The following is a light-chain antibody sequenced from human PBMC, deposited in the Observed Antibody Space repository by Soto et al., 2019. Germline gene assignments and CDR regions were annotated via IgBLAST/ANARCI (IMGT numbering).Light chain of an antibody. Sequence: QSALTQPASVSGSPGQSIIISCTGTSSDVGGYNYVSWYQQHPGKVPKLMIYGVTNRPSGVSNRFSGSKSGNTASLTISGLQAEDEADYYCSSHTSSSTVFGGGTKLTVL. J-gene: IGLJ2*01. CDR2: GVT. V-gene: IGLV2-14*01. CDR1: SSDVGGYNY. CDR3: SSHTSSSTV.